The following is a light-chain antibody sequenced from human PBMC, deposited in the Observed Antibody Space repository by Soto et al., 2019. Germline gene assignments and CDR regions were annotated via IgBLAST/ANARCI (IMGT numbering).Light chain of an antibody. J-gene: IGKJ4*01. V-gene: IGKV3-11*01. Sequence: EIVLTQSPATLSLSPGERATLSCRASQSVSSYSAWYQQKPGQAPRLLIYDASNRAAGIPARFSGSGSGADFTLTISSLEPEDFAIYYCQQRASWPLTFGGGTKVEI. CDR1: QSVSSY. CDR2: DAS. CDR3: QQRASWPLT.